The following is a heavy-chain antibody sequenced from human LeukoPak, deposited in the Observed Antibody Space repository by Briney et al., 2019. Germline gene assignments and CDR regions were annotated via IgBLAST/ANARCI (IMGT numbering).Heavy chain of an antibody. CDR3: ASGDPGDPGAFDI. CDR1: GGTFSSYA. D-gene: IGHD2-21*02. Sequence: SVKVSCKASGGTFSSYAISWVRQAPGQGLEWMGGIIPIFGTANYAQKFQGRVPITADKSTSTAYMELSSLRSEDTAVYYCASGDPGDPGAFDIWGQGTMVTVSS. J-gene: IGHJ3*02. V-gene: IGHV1-69*06. CDR2: IIPIFGTA.